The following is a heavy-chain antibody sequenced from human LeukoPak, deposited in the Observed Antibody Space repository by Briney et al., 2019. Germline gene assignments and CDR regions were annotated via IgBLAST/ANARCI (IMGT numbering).Heavy chain of an antibody. CDR2: IISIGSNI. D-gene: IGHD5-12*01. CDR1: AFTFTSYC. V-gene: IGHV3-48*02. Sequence: PGRSLRLSCAAAAFTFTSYCMNWVRQAPGKGLEWVSYIISIGSNIYYADSVKGRFTISRDNAKNSLYLQMNSLRDEDTAVYYCANLSGYDPEYFDYWGQGTRVSVSS. CDR3: ANLSGYDPEYFDY. J-gene: IGHJ4*02.